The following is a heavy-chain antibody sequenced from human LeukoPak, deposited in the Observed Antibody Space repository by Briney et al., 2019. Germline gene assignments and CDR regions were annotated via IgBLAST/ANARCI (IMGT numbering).Heavy chain of an antibody. D-gene: IGHD6-19*01. V-gene: IGHV3-21*01. CDR1: GFTFSSYR. CDR3: ARDRQWLVAGEFDY. CDR2: ISSSGTYI. J-gene: IGHJ4*02. Sequence: GGSLRLSCAASGFTFSSYRMHWVRQAPGKGLEWVSSISSSGTYIYYADSVKGRFTISRDNSKNTLYLQMGSLRAEDMAVYYCARDRQWLVAGEFDYWGQGTLVTVSS.